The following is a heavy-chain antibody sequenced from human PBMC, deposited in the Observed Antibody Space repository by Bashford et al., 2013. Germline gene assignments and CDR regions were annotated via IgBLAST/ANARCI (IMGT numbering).Heavy chain of an antibody. Sequence: AVYGRVLQWFTTWSVDVRPSPPREGGLEWIGEINHSGSTNYNPSLKSRVTISVDTSKNQFSLKLSSVTAADTAVYYCASLGAIVATIAEHNWFDPWGQGTLVTVSS. CDR1: GRVLQWFTT. D-gene: IGHD5-12*01. CDR3: ASLGAIVATIAEHNWFDP. V-gene: IGHV4-34*01. J-gene: IGHJ5*02. CDR2: INHSGST.